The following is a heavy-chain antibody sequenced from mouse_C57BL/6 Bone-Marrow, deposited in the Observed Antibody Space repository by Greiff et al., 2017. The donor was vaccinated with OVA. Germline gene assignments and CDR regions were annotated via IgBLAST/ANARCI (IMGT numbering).Heavy chain of an antibody. Sequence: EVQGVESGAELVRPGASVKLSCTASGFNIKDDYMHWVKQRPEQGLEWIGWIDPENGDTEYASKFQGKATITADTSSNTAYLQLSSLTSEDTAVYYCTTGYSNYDYAMDYWGQGTSVTVSS. D-gene: IGHD2-5*01. CDR2: IDPENGDT. CDR3: TTGYSNYDYAMDY. J-gene: IGHJ4*01. V-gene: IGHV14-4*01. CDR1: GFNIKDDY.